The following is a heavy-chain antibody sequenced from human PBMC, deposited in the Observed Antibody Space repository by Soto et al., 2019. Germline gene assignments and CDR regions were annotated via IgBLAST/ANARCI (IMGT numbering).Heavy chain of an antibody. D-gene: IGHD3-22*01. J-gene: IGHJ6*02. CDR1: NFTFRTYV. CDR2: ISFDGSNK. V-gene: IGHV3-30*04. Sequence: QVQLVESGGGVVQPERSQRLSCAASNFTFRTYVMHWVRQAPGKGLEWVALISFDGSNKYYADSVKGRFTISRDNSKNTMYLQMNRLIPIETAVYYCAREMIPMIMGGMSAMDVWGLGTTVTVSS. CDR3: AREMIPMIMGGMSAMDV.